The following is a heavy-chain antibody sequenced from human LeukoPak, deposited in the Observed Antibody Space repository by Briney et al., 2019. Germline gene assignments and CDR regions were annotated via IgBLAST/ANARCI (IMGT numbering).Heavy chain of an antibody. CDR1: AGTFSSYA. V-gene: IGHV1-69*01. J-gene: IGHJ4*02. CDR2: IIPIFGTA. Sequence: SVKVSCKAAAGTFSSYAISWVRQAPAQGLEWMGGIIPIFGTANYEQKFQGRVTITADESTSTASMELSSLRSEDTAVYYCARGHYFDYWGQGTLVTVSS. CDR3: ARGHYFDY.